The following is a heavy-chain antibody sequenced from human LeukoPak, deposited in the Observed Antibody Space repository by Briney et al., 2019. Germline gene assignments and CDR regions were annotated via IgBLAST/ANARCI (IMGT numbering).Heavy chain of an antibody. Sequence: GGSLRLSCAASGFTFSSYSMNWVRQAPGKGLEWVSSISSSSSYIYYADSVKGRFTISRDNAKNSLYLQMNSLRAEDTAVYYCARPEDTAWESGYWGQGTLVTVSS. J-gene: IGHJ4*02. CDR1: GFTFSSYS. CDR2: ISSSSSYI. CDR3: ARPEDTAWESGY. V-gene: IGHV3-21*01. D-gene: IGHD5-18*01.